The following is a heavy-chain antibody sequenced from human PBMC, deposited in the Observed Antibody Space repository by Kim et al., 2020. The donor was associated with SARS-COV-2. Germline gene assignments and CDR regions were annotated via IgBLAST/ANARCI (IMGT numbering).Heavy chain of an antibody. CDR1: GYSFTSYW. CDR3: ARPAYGSGNPEAGIGWGY. Sequence: GESLKISCKGSGYSFTSYWIGWVRQMPGKGLEWMGIIYPGDSDTRYSPSFQGQVTISADKSISTAYLQWSSLKASDTAMYYCARPAYGSGNPEAGIGWGYWGQGTLVTVSS. D-gene: IGHD3-10*01. J-gene: IGHJ4*02. CDR2: IYPGDSDT. V-gene: IGHV5-51*01.